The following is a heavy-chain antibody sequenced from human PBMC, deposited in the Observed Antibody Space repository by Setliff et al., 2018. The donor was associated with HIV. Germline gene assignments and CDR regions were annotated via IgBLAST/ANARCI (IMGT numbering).Heavy chain of an antibody. CDR2: INPNSSDT. J-gene: IGHJ4*02. V-gene: IGHV1-2*02. CDR1: NYTLINYG. Sequence: ASVKVSCKASNYTLINYGVSWVRQAPGQGLEWMGWINPNSSDTNYAQKFQARVTMTRDTSISTAYMDLSRLRSDDTAVYYCARRVPPIPSGDLDYWGQGTLVTVSS. D-gene: IGHD4-17*01. CDR3: ARRVPPIPSGDLDY.